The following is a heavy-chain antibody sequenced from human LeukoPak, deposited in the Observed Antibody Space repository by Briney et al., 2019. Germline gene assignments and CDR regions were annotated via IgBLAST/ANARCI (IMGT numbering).Heavy chain of an antibody. V-gene: IGHV4-59*01. CDR3: ARGGDFWSGYDAFDI. J-gene: IGHJ3*02. Sequence: SETLSLTCTVSGGSISSYYWNWIRQPPGKGLEWIGYIYYSGRTNYNPSLKSRVTISVDTSKNQFSLKLSSVTAADTAVYYCARGGDFWSGYDAFDIWGQGTMVTVSS. CDR1: GGSISSYY. CDR2: IYYSGRT. D-gene: IGHD3-3*01.